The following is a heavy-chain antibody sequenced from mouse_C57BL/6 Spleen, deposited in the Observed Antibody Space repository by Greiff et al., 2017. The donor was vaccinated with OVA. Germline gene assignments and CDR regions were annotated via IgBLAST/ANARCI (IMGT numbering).Heavy chain of an antibody. CDR2: INPYNGDT. CDR3: ARDGNYDY. D-gene: IGHD2-1*01. CDR1: GYSFPGYF. Sequence: VQLQQSGPELVKPGDSVKISCKASGYSFPGYFMNWVMQSHGKSLEWIGRINPYNGDTFYNQKFKGKATLTVDKSSSTAHMELRSLTSEDSAVYYCARDGNYDYWGQGTTLTVSS. V-gene: IGHV1-20*01. J-gene: IGHJ2*01.